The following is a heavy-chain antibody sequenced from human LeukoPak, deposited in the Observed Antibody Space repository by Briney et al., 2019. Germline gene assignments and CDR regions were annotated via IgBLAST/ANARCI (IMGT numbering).Heavy chain of an antibody. CDR2: IKQDGSET. D-gene: IGHD6-19*01. Sequence: GGSLRLSCAASGFTFRSYWMTWVRQYPGKGLEWVANIKQDGSETYYADSVKGRFTISRDNAKRSLYLQMNSLRAEDTAVYYCARAIAVAGKAIDYWGQGTLVTVSS. CDR1: GFTFRSYW. CDR3: ARAIAVAGKAIDY. V-gene: IGHV3-7*03. J-gene: IGHJ4*02.